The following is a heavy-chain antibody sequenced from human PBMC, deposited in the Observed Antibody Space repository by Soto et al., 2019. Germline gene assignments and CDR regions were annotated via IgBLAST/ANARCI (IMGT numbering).Heavy chain of an antibody. Sequence: GGSVRLSGAASGFTFSRYAMSWVRQGPGKGLEWVSAISGSGGSTYYADSVKGRFTISRDNSKNTLYLQMNSLRAEDTAVYYCAKEDQVDIVATAVYWGHGTLVTVSS. CDR2: ISGSGGST. D-gene: IGHD5-12*01. J-gene: IGHJ4*03. CDR1: GFTFSRYA. CDR3: AKEDQVDIVATAVY. V-gene: IGHV3-23*01.